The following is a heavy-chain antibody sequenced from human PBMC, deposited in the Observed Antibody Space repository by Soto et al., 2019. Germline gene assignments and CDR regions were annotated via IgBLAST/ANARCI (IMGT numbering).Heavy chain of an antibody. D-gene: IGHD2-8*01. CDR1: GYTFTGYY. V-gene: IGHV1-2*04. Sequence: QVQLVQSGAEVKKPGASVKVSCKASGYTFTGYYMHWVRQAPGQGLEWMGWINPNSGGTNYAQKFQGWVTMTRDTSIGTAYMELSRLRSDDTAVYYCARGYCTNGVCQTPYYFDYWGQGTLVTVSS. J-gene: IGHJ4*02. CDR2: INPNSGGT. CDR3: ARGYCTNGVCQTPYYFDY.